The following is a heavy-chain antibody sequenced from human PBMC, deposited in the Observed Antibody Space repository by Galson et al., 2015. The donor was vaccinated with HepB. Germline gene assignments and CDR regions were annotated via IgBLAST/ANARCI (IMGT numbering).Heavy chain of an antibody. V-gene: IGHV3-49*03. J-gene: IGHJ4*02. CDR1: GFTFGDYT. CDR3: TGDRKGGYGPFDY. Sequence: SLILSCAASGFTFGDYTMSWFRRAPGKGLERVGSIRSKAYGGTTEYVASVKRRFTISRHDSKSIAYLQINSLKTEDTAVYYCTGDRKGGYGPFDYWGQGTLVTVSS. D-gene: IGHD5-12*01. CDR2: IRSKAYGGTT.